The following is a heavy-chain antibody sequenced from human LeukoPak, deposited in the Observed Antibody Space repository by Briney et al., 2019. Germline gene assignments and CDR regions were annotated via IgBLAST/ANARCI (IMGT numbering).Heavy chain of an antibody. CDR2: ISGSGGST. CDR1: GFIFSSYA. Sequence: PGGSLRLSCAASGFIFSSYAMSWVRQAPGKGLEWVSAISGSGGSTYYADSVKGRFTISRDNSKNTLYLQMNSLRAEDTAVYYCAANSSGYYYYYWGPGTLVTVSS. D-gene: IGHD3-22*01. CDR3: AANSSGYYYYY. V-gene: IGHV3-23*01. J-gene: IGHJ4*02.